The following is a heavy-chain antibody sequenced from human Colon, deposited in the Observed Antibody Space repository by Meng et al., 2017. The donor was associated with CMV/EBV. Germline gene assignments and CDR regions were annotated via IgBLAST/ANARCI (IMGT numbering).Heavy chain of an antibody. V-gene: IGHV3-21*04. J-gene: IGHJ4*02. CDR3: AKGTTLTTLDY. Sequence: GESLKISCAASGFTLTYYTMNWVRQAPGKGLEWVATMSGTGTYIYYADSVKGRFTISRDNSKNTLYLQMSSLRAEDTAVYYCAKGTTLTTLDYWGQGTLVTVSS. D-gene: IGHD4-11*01. CDR2: MSGTGTYI. CDR1: GFTLTYYT.